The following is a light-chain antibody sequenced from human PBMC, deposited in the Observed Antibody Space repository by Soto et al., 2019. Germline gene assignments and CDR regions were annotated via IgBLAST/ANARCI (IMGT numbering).Light chain of an antibody. CDR3: QQYKSQRT. V-gene: IGKV1-5*03. CDR2: KAS. CDR1: QYISSW. J-gene: IGKJ1*01. Sequence: DIQMTQSPSTMHASRGDRVTITCRARQYISSWLAWYPQKPGKAPKLLIYKASSLERGVPSRFSGSGSGTEFTLTISSLQPDDFATYYCQQYKSQRTFGQVTKVESK.